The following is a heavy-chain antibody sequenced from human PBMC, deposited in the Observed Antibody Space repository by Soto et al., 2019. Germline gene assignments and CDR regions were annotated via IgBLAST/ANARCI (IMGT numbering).Heavy chain of an antibody. CDR1: GGSISSYY. D-gene: IGHD3-10*01. J-gene: IGHJ4*02. CDR3: ARARRYGSGTLNFDY. V-gene: IGHV4-59*01. Sequence: SETLSLTCTVSGGSISSYYWSWIRQPPGKGLEWIGYIYYSGSTNYNPPLKSRVTISVDTSKNQFSLKLSSVTAAGTAVYYCARARRYGSGTLNFDYWGQGTLVTVSS. CDR2: IYYSGST.